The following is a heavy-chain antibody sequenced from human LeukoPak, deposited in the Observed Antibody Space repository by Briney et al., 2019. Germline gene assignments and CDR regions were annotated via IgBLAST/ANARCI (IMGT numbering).Heavy chain of an antibody. D-gene: IGHD2-2*01. CDR1: GFSLSTSGVG. J-gene: IGHJ4*02. CDR2: IYWNGDK. Sequence: SGPTLVKPTQTLTLTCTFSGFSLSTSGVGVGWIRQPPGKALEWLALIYWNGDKRYSPSLKNRLTITKDTSKNQVVLTMTNMDPVDTATYYCAHSASLGYRSSTSCLQPFDYWGQGTLVTVPS. CDR3: AHSASLGYRSSTSCLQPFDY. V-gene: IGHV2-5*01.